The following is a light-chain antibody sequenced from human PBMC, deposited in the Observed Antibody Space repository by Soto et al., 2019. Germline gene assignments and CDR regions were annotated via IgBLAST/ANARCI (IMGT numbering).Light chain of an antibody. CDR3: QQYNNWPTPYT. J-gene: IGKJ2*01. CDR1: QSVSSN. CDR2: GAS. Sequence: EIVMTQSPATLSVSPGERATLSCRASQSVSSNLAWYQQKPGQAPRLLIYGASTRATVIPARFSGSGSGTEFTLTISRLQSEDFAVYYCQQYNNWPTPYTFGQGTKLEIK. V-gene: IGKV3-15*01.